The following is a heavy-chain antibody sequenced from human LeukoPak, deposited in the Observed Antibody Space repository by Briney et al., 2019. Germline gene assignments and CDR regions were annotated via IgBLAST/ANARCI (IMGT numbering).Heavy chain of an antibody. CDR2: ISAYNGNT. V-gene: IGHV1-18*01. J-gene: IGHJ4*02. CDR1: GYTFTSYG. CDR3: ARVRAPDYYDSSGYFDY. Sequence: ASVKLSCNSSGYTFTSYGISWVRQAPAQGLEWMGWISAYNGNTNYAQKLQGRVTMTTDTSTSTAYMELRSLRSDDTAVYYCARVRAPDYYDSSGYFDYWGQRTLVTVSS. D-gene: IGHD3-22*01.